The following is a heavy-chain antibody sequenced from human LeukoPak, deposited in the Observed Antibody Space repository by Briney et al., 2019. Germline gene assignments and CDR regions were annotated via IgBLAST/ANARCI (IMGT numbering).Heavy chain of an antibody. D-gene: IGHD3-16*02. J-gene: IGHJ4*02. CDR1: GFTFSIYA. V-gene: IGHV3-74*01. Sequence: GGSLRLSCAASGFTFSIYAMSWVRQAPGKGLVWVSRINLDGSAPTHADSVKGRFTISRDNAKNSLYLQVNSLRAEDTAVYYCARDSYRATTPHDYWGQGTLVTVSS. CDR2: INLDGSAP. CDR3: ARDSYRATTPHDY.